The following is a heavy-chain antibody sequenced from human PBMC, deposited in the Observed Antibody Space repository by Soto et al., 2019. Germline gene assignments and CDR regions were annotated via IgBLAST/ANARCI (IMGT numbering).Heavy chain of an antibody. CDR2: ISAYNDNT. Sequence: QVQLVQSGAEVKKPGASVKVSCKASGYTFISYGISWVRQAPGQGLEWMGWISAYNDNTNYAQNHLGRVTMTTDTSTSTAYLELRSLRSDDTAVYYCARADSVTTINFDCWGQGTLVTVSS. J-gene: IGHJ4*02. D-gene: IGHD4-17*01. CDR1: GYTFISYG. CDR3: ARADSVTTINFDC. V-gene: IGHV1-18*04.